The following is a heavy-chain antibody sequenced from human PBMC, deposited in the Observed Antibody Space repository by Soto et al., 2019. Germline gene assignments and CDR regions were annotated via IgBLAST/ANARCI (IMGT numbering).Heavy chain of an antibody. D-gene: IGHD4-4*01. J-gene: IGHJ4*01. CDR3: ARKFDGYSNFGGYFDY. CDR1: GDSISSNKW. Sequence: SETLSLTCAVSGDSISSNKWWSWVRQSPGKGLEWLGEIYQSGSTNYNPSLKSPVTISIDTTKKEFSLKLSSVTAADTAVYYCARKFDGYSNFGGYFDYWGSVTRVAASS. V-gene: IGHV4-4*02. CDR2: IYQSGST.